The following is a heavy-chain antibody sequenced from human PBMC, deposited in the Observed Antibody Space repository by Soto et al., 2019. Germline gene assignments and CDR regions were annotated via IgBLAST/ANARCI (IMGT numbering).Heavy chain of an antibody. J-gene: IGHJ4*02. CDR2: FDPEDGET. CDR1: GYTLTELS. CDR3: AVIMRSYCSSTSCLFDY. D-gene: IGHD2-2*01. Sequence: ASVKVSCKVSGYTLTELSMHWVRQAPGKGLEWMGGFDPEDGETIYAQKFQGRVTMTEDTSTDTAYMELSSLRSEDTAVSYCAVIMRSYCSSTSCLFDYWGQGTLVTVSS. V-gene: IGHV1-24*01.